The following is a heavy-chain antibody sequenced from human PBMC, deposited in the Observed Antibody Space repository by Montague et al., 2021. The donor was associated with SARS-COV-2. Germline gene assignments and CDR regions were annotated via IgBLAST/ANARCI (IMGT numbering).Heavy chain of an antibody. CDR2: IYSGGSIP. V-gene: IGHV3-23*03. Sequence: SLSLSCSASGFTFSRYAMSWVRQAPGKGLEWLSGIYSGGSIPVYGDAVKGRFTISRDDSNNTLYLHMSSLRVDDSAVYYCAKVVGAAAGPIWFDPWGQGTLVAVSS. D-gene: IGHD6-13*01. CDR3: AKVVGAAAGPIWFDP. J-gene: IGHJ5*02. CDR1: GFTFSRYA.